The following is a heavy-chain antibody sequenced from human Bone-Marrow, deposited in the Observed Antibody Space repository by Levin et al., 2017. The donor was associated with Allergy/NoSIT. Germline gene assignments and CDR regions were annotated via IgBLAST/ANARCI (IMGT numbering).Heavy chain of an antibody. D-gene: IGHD3-9*01. Sequence: TGGSLRLSCAASGFTFSSYTMNWVRQAPGKGLEWVSCISSSSGYIYYADSVKGRFTISRDNAKNSLYLQMNSLRAEDTAVYYCAREVDSDDYFDYWGQGTLATVSS. CDR3: AREVDSDDYFDY. V-gene: IGHV3-21*01. CDR1: GFTFSSYT. J-gene: IGHJ4*02. CDR2: ISSSSGYI.